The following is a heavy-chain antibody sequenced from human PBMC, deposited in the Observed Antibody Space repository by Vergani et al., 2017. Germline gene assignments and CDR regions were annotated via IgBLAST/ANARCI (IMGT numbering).Heavy chain of an antibody. Sequence: QVQLVESGGGVVQRGGSLRLSCVVSGFTSSYYSMHWVRQAPGKGLEWVAVISFDGTQKYYADSVKGRFTISRDNSKSTLYLQMNSLRTEDTAVYYCATKSCGTPGCQIGYFREWGQGTLVTVSS. D-gene: IGHD1-1*01. CDR2: ISFDGTQK. CDR3: ATKSCGTPGCQIGYFRE. J-gene: IGHJ1*01. CDR1: GFTSSYYS. V-gene: IGHV3-30*03.